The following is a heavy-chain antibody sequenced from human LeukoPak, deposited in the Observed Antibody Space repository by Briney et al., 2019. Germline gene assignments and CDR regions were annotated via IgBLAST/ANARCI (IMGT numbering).Heavy chain of an antibody. J-gene: IGHJ4*02. Sequence: SVKVSCKASGGTFSSYAISWVRQAPGQGLEWMGGIIPIFGTANYAQKFQGRVTIATDESTSTAYMELSSLRSEDTAVYYCARGGWELLKMPFDYWGQGTLVTVSS. CDR3: ARGGWELLKMPFDY. D-gene: IGHD1-26*01. V-gene: IGHV1-69*05. CDR2: IIPIFGTA. CDR1: GGTFSSYA.